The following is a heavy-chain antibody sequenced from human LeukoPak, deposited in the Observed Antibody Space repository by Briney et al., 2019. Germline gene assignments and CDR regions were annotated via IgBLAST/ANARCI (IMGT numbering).Heavy chain of an antibody. D-gene: IGHD1-26*01. CDR1: GGTFSSYA. J-gene: IGHJ4*02. CDR3: ARGGVGATPTDY. Sequence: SVKVCCKASGGTFSSYAISWVRQAPGQGLEWMGGIIPIFGTANYAQKFQGRVTITADESTSTAYMELSSLRSEDTAVYYCARGGVGATPTDYWGQGTLVTVSS. V-gene: IGHV1-69*13. CDR2: IIPIFGTA.